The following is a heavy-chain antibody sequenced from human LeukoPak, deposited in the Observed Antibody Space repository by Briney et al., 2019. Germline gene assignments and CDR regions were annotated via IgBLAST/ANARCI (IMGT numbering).Heavy chain of an antibody. CDR1: GGSITDYF. CDR2: INHSGSS. D-gene: IGHD3-10*01. J-gene: IGHJ6*03. CDR3: ARVGDLFGAHRVRGLPPDYYYMDV. V-gene: IGHV4-34*01. Sequence: PSETLSLTCALTGGSITDYFYNWVREPPGKELEWIGEINHSGSSTYNPSLKSRVIISLDTSKNQFSLKLSSVTAADTAVYYCARVGDLFGAHRVRGLPPDYYYMDVWGKGTTVTVSS.